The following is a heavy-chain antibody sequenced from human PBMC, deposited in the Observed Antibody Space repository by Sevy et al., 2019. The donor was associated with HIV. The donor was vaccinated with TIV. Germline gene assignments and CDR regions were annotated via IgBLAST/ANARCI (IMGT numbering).Heavy chain of an antibody. CDR3: ARDCNSNTCLWGLDV. Sequence: GGSLRLSCAASGFTFGDSWMTWVRQAPGKGLEWVANIKRDGSEKYYVPSVKGRFTISRDNAKSSLYLQMKSLGAEDTAVYYCARDCNSNTCLWGLDVWGQGTTVTVSS. J-gene: IGHJ6*02. CDR1: GFTFGDSW. D-gene: IGHD2-2*01. CDR2: IKRDGSEK. V-gene: IGHV3-7*03.